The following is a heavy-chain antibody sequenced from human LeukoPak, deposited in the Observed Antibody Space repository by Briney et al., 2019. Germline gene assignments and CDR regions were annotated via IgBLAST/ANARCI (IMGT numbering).Heavy chain of an antibody. CDR1: GGSISSGGYY. D-gene: IGHD1-14*01. CDR3: ARVRLDGKPHFDY. Sequence: SQTLSLTCTVSGGSISSGGYYWSWIRQHPGKGLEWIGYIYYSGNTYYNPSLKSRVTISVDTSKNQFSLKLSSVTAADTAVYYCARVRLDGKPHFDYWGQGTLVTVSS. J-gene: IGHJ4*02. CDR2: IYYSGNT. V-gene: IGHV4-31*03.